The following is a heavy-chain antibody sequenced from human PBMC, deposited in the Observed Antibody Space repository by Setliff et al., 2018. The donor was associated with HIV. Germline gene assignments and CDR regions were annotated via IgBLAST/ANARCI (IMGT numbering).Heavy chain of an antibody. CDR1: GGTFSGYA. CDR3: TRDLLVATIKGTN. CDR2: IIPIFGTA. D-gene: IGHD5-12*01. V-gene: IGHV1-69*13. Sequence: GASVKVSCKASGGTFSGYAISWVRQAPGQGLELMGGIIPIFGTANYAQKFQGRVTITADESTSTAYMELTRLRSGDTAVYYCTRDLLVATIKGTNWGQGTLVTVSS. J-gene: IGHJ4*02.